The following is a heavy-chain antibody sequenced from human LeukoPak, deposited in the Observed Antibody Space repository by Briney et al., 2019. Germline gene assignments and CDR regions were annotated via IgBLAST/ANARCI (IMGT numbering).Heavy chain of an antibody. V-gene: IGHV1-46*01. D-gene: IGHD6-13*01. CDR1: GYTFTSYY. CDR2: INSSGGST. CDR3: ARDGGGDSSSRAVLH. Sequence: ASVKVSCKASGYTFTSYYMHWVRQAPGQGLEWMGIINSSGGSTSYAQKFQGRVTMTRDTSTSTVYMELSSLRSEDTAVYYCARDGGGDSSSRAVLHWGQGTLVTVSS. J-gene: IGHJ4*02.